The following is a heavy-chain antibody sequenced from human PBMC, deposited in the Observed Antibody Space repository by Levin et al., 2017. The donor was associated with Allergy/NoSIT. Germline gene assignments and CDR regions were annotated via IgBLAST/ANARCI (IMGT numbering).Heavy chain of an antibody. CDR2: YYGDGRT. CDR3: ARLSGTVWSPFDL. Sequence: GESLKISCAASGFTVSSNYMSWVRQAPGKGLEWVSLYYGDGRTAYGDSVKGRFTISRDIYRNKLDLQMNSLRAEDTALYYCARLSGTVWSPFDLWGQGTLVTVSS. D-gene: IGHD1-1*01. J-gene: IGHJ4*02. V-gene: IGHV3-53*01. CDR1: GFTVSSNY.